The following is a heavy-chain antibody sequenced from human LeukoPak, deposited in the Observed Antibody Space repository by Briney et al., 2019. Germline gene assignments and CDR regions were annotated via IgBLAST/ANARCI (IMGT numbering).Heavy chain of an antibody. CDR3: ARDLHYYDSSGYYQKWFDP. Sequence: SGGSLRLSCAASGFTFSSYTLNWVRQAPGTGLEWVSSISSDNYVSYADSVKGRFTISRDNAKNSLYLQMNSLRAEDTAVYYCARDLHYYDSSGYYQKWFDPWGQGTLVTVSS. CDR2: ISSDNYV. J-gene: IGHJ5*02. V-gene: IGHV3-21*01. D-gene: IGHD3-22*01. CDR1: GFTFSSYT.